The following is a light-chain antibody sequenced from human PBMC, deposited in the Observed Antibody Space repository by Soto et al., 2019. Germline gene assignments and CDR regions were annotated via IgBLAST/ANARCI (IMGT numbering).Light chain of an antibody. CDR3: QQHNNWPPIT. J-gene: IGKJ5*01. CDR2: DAS. V-gene: IGKV3D-15*01. Sequence: EIVLTQSPGTLSLSPGERATLSCRAIQSVSNTYLAWYQQKPGQAPRLLIYDASSRATGIPARFSGSGSGTEFTLTISSLQSEDFAVYYCQQHNNWPPITFGQGTRLEIK. CDR1: QSVSNTY.